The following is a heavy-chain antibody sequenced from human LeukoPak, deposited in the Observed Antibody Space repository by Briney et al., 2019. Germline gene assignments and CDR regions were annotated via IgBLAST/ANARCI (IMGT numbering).Heavy chain of an antibody. CDR3: ARATVTRWFDP. Sequence: GGSLRLSCAASGFAFSSFGMHWVRQAPGKGLEWVAVIWYDGTNKYYADSVKGRFTISRDNSKNTLYLQMNSLRAEDTAVYYCARATVTRWFDPWGQGTLVTVSS. J-gene: IGHJ5*02. D-gene: IGHD4-17*01. CDR2: IWYDGTNK. V-gene: IGHV3-33*01. CDR1: GFAFSSFG.